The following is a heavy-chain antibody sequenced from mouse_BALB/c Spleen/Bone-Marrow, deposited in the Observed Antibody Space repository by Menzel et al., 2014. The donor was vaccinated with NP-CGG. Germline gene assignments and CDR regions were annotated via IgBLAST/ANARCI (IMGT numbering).Heavy chain of an antibody. V-gene: IGHV5-9*03. D-gene: IGHD2-14*01. CDR3: VRREYDDYFDY. Sequence: EVQLVESGGGLVTPGGSLKLSCAASGFTFDSYNMSWVRQTPEKRLEWVATISSGGGNTYYPDSVKGRFTISRDNAKNNLYLQMSSLRSEDTALYYYVRREYDDYFDYWGQGTTLTVSS. J-gene: IGHJ2*01. CDR2: ISSGGGNT. CDR1: GFTFDSYN.